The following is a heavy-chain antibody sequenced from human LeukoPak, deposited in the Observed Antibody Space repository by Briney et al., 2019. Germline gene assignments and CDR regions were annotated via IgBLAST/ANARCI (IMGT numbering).Heavy chain of an antibody. V-gene: IGHV4-4*07. CDR1: GGSISSYY. CDR2: IYTSGST. J-gene: IGHJ4*02. D-gene: IGHD1-26*01. Sequence: PSETLSLTCTVSGGSISSYYWSWIRQPAGKGLEWIGRIYTSGSTNYNPSLKSRVTISVDTSKNQFSLKLSSVTAADTAVYYCARDGLSAVGATSVYFDYWGQGTLVTVSS. CDR3: ARDGLSAVGATSVYFDY.